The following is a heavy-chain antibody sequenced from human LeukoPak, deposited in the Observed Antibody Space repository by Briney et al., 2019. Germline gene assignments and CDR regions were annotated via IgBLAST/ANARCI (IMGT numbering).Heavy chain of an antibody. CDR2: ISSSGSTI. V-gene: IGHV3-48*03. J-gene: IGHJ4*02. D-gene: IGHD2-2*01. CDR3: ARRYCSSTSCLFDY. Sequence: GGSLRLSCAASGFTFSGYEMNWVRQAPGKGLKWVSYISSSGSTIYYADSVKGRFTISRDNAKNSLYLQMNSLRAEDTAVYYCARRYCSSTSCLFDYWGQGTLVTVSS. CDR1: GFTFSGYE.